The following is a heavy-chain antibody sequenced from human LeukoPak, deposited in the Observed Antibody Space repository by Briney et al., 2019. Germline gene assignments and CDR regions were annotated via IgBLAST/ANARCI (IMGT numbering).Heavy chain of an antibody. J-gene: IGHJ6*03. CDR3: AREVTVAGTFYFYMDV. Sequence: SETLSLTCTVSGGSISSHYWTWVRQPPGQALEFIGYIYYGGRTQYNPSLKSRVTMTMDTSKNQFSLRLNSVSAADTAVYYCAREVTVAGTFYFYMDVWGKGTTVTVSS. CDR1: GGSISSHY. CDR2: IYYGGRT. D-gene: IGHD6-19*01. V-gene: IGHV4-59*11.